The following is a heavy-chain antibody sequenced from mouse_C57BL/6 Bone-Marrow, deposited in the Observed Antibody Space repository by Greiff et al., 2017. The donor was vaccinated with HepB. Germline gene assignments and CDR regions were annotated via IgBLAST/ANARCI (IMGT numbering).Heavy chain of an antibody. CDR2: IYPGDGDT. J-gene: IGHJ3*01. CDR3: ARDYYGSSYVDAY. V-gene: IGHV1-80*01. CDR1: GYAFSSYW. Sequence: QVQLQQSGAELVKPGASVKISCKASGYAFSSYWMNWVKQRPGKGLEWIGQIYPGDGDTNYNGKFKGKATLTADKSSSTAYMQLSSLTSEDSAVYFCARDYYGSSYVDAYWGQGTLVTVSA. D-gene: IGHD1-1*01.